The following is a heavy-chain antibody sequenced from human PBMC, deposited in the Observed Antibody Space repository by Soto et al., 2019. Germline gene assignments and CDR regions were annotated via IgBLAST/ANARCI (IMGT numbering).Heavy chain of an antibody. CDR2: IIPIFGTA. D-gene: IGHD2-2*01. V-gene: IGHV1-69*13. J-gene: IGHJ6*02. CDR1: GGTFSSYA. Sequence: SVKVSCKASGGTFSSYAISWVRQAPGQGLEWMGGIIPIFGTANYAQKFQGRVTITADESTSTAYMELSSLRSEDTAVYYRARDEYQLLLDSQYYYGMDVWGQGTTVTVSS. CDR3: ARDEYQLLLDSQYYYGMDV.